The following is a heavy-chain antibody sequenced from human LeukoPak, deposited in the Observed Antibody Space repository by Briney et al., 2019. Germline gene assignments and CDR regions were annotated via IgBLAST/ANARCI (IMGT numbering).Heavy chain of an antibody. D-gene: IGHD1-1*01. CDR1: RYTFTSYV. V-gene: IGHV1-18*01. CDR3: ARDSGKLERLNWFDS. CDR2: INAYNGNT. J-gene: IGHJ5*01. Sequence: ASVKVSCMPSRYTFTSYVISWVRPAPGQGLAWMGWINAYNGNTNYAQKLQGRVTMTTDTSTSTAYMELRSLRSDDTAVYYCARDSGKLERLNWFDSWGQGNLVTVSA.